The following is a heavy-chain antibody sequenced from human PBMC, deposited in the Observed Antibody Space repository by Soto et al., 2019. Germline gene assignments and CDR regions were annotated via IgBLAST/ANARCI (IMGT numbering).Heavy chain of an antibody. CDR3: ARAGVVPQFAEPKNYIDY. J-gene: IGHJ4*02. CDR2: INAGNGNT. CDR1: GYTFINYA. V-gene: IGHV1-3*01. Sequence: QVQLVLSGAEVKKPGASVKVSCKASGYTFINYAMHWVRQAPGQRLEWMGWINAGNGNTKYSQKLQGRVTITRDTSASTAYVELSSLKSEDTAVYFCARAGVVPQFAEPKNYIDYWGQGTLVTVSS. D-gene: IGHD2-15*01.